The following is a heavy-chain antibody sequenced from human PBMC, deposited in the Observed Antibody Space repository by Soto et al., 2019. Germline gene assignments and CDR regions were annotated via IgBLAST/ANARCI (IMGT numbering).Heavy chain of an antibody. V-gene: IGHV4-39*01. CDR3: ARRTAMVRGYNNDRDG. J-gene: IGHJ6*02. Sequence: TSETLSHTCTVAGDSITSNSYFWAWIRQPPGKGLERIGSIYYSGTTYYNPSLKSRVTISVDSSKNPFSLKLSSVYAAVTAVYSCARRTAMVRGYNNDRDGWGQGTTVTVSS. CDR2: IYYSGTT. D-gene: IGHD5-18*01. CDR1: GDSITSNSYF.